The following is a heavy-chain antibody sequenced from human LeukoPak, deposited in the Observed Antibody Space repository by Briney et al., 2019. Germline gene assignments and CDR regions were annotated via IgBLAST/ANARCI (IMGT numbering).Heavy chain of an antibody. V-gene: IGHV3-30*04. CDR3: ATQAEGYNSYFDY. D-gene: IGHD5-24*01. CDR2: ISFDGSIQ. CDR1: GLTYRTFA. Sequence: GGSMRLSCAASGLTYRTFAMHWDSQPPGKGLEWVASISFDGSIQYAADSVKGRFTISRDNTKNTLYLQMNNLRTEDTAVYYCATQAEGYNSYFDYWGQGTLVTVSS. J-gene: IGHJ4*02.